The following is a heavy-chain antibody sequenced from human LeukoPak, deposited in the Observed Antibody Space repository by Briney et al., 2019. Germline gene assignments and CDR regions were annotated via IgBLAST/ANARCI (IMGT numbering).Heavy chain of an antibody. CDR3: ARDPRQGITIFGGYFDC. CDR1: GFTFSSYT. V-gene: IGHV3-30-3*01. CDR2: ISYDGSNK. D-gene: IGHD3-3*01. Sequence: GGSLRLSCAASGFTFSSYTMHWVRQAPGKGLEWVAVISYDGSNKYYADSVKGRFTISRDNSKNTLYLQMNSLRAEDTAVYYCARDPRQGITIFGGYFDCWGQGSLVTVSS. J-gene: IGHJ4*02.